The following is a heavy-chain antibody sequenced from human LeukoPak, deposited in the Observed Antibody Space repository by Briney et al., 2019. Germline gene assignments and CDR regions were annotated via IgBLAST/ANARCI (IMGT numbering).Heavy chain of an antibody. CDR3: AKGGV. V-gene: IGHV3-23*01. CDR2: IGNSGDRT. CDR1: GFTFSSYA. J-gene: IGHJ6*02. Sequence: GGSLRLSCAASGFTFSSYAMSWVRQAPGKGPEWVSGIGNSGDRTFYADSVKGRFTISRDNSKNTLYLQMNSLRVEVTALYYCAKGGVWGQGIAVTVSS.